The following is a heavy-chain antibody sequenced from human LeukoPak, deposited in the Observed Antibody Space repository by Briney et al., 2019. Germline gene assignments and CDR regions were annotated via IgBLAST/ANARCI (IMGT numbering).Heavy chain of an antibody. CDR3: ASSEVRGQFDP. D-gene: IGHD3-10*01. CDR1: GGSFSGYY. J-gene: IGHJ5*02. CDR2: IYYSGST. Sequence: SETLSLTCAVYGGSFSGYYWSWIRQPPGKGLEWIGYIYYSGSTNYNPSLKSRVTISVDTSKNQFSLKLSSVTAADTAVYYCASSEVRGQFDPWGQGTLVTVSS. V-gene: IGHV4-59*01.